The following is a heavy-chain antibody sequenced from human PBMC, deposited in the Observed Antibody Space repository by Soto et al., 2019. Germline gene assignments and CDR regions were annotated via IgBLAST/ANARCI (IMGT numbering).Heavy chain of an antibody. D-gene: IGHD6-13*01. V-gene: IGHV4-59*01. CDR3: ARDKAAAGMDY. Sequence: SETLSLTCTVSGGSISSYYWSWIRQPPGKGLEWIGYIYYSGSTNYNPSLKSRVTISVDTSKNQFSLKLSSVTAADTAVYYCARDKAAAGMDYWGQGTLVTVSS. J-gene: IGHJ4*02. CDR1: GGSISSYY. CDR2: IYYSGST.